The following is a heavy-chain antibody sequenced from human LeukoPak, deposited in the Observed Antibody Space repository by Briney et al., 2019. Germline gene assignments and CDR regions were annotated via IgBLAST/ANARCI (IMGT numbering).Heavy chain of an antibody. J-gene: IGHJ4*02. V-gene: IGHV1-69*04. Sequence: ASVKVSCKASGGTFSSYTISWVRHAPGQGLEWMGRIIPILGIANYAQKFQGRVTITADKSTSTAYMELSSLRSEDTAVYYCAREGLGERDGYLHQSYYFDYWGQGTLVTVSS. CDR3: AREGLGERDGYLHQSYYFDY. CDR1: GGTFSSYT. D-gene: IGHD5-24*01. CDR2: IIPILGIA.